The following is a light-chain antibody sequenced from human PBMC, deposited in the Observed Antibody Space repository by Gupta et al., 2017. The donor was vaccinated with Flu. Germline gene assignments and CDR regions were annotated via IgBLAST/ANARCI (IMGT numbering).Light chain of an antibody. V-gene: IGLV2-14*01. CDR3: SSDTDSSTVV. Sequence: QSALTQPASVSGSPGPSITISCTGTSSDVGGYDYVSWYQQHPGKAPKPMIYEVTNRPSGVSDRFSGSKSGNTASLTISGRQAEDEADYFCSSDTDSSTVVFGGGTKLTVL. CDR2: EVT. CDR1: SSDVGGYDY. J-gene: IGLJ2*01.